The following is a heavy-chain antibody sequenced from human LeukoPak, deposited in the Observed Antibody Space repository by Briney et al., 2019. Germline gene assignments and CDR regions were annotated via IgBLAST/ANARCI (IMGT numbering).Heavy chain of an antibody. D-gene: IGHD6-19*01. Sequence: GGSLRLSSAASGFTVSSNYISWVRQAPGKGLEWVSIIYSGGSTYYADSVKGRFTISRDNSKNTLYLQMNSLRAEDTAVYFCARGEGSGWFSRKWFDPWGQGTLVTVSS. J-gene: IGHJ5*02. V-gene: IGHV3-66*01. CDR2: IYSGGST. CDR3: ARGEGSGWFSRKWFDP. CDR1: GFTVSSNY.